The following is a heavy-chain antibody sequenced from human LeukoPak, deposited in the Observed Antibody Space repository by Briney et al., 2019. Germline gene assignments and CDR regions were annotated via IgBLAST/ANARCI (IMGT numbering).Heavy chain of an antibody. V-gene: IGHV4-34*12. CDR1: GGSFSGYY. Sequence: PSETLSLTCAVYGGSFSGYYWGWIRQAPGKGLEWIGSIFYGERNHYNPSLKSRATMSVDTSKNQFSLKLTSVTAADAAMYYCARQLPTAAADTRGYFEYWGQGAVVTVSS. CDR2: IFYGERN. D-gene: IGHD6-13*01. J-gene: IGHJ4*01. CDR3: ARQLPTAAADTRGYFEY.